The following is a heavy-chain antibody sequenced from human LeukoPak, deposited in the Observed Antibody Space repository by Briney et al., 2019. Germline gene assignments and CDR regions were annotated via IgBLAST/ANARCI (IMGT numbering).Heavy chain of an antibody. J-gene: IGHJ4*02. Sequence: GGSLRLSCAASGFTFDDYVMHWVRQAPGKGLEWVSGISWNSGSIGYADSVKGRFTISRDNAKNSLYLQMNSLRAEDTALYYCAKDMDIVVVVAATTGFDYWGQGTLVTVSS. D-gene: IGHD2-15*01. CDR3: AKDMDIVVVVAATTGFDY. CDR2: ISWNSGSI. CDR1: GFTFDDYV. V-gene: IGHV3-9*01.